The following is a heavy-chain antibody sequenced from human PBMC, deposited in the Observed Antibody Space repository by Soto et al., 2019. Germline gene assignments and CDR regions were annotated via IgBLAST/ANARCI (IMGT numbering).Heavy chain of an antibody. CDR1: GGTFSSNA. CDR2: IIPSLGTP. J-gene: IGHJ6*02. CDR3: ARDGTSYDYVWGSPPFYDMHV. V-gene: IGHV1-69*11. D-gene: IGHD3-16*01. Sequence: QVQLVQSGAEVKKPGSSVKVSCKASGGTFSSNAISWVRQAPGQGLEWMGGIIPSLGTPNHAQNFQGRVTITADESTNTAYMELSSLRSEDTAVYYCARDGTSYDYVWGSPPFYDMHVWGQGTTVTVSS.